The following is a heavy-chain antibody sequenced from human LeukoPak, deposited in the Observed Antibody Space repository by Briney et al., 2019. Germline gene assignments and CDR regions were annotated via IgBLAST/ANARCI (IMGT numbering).Heavy chain of an antibody. J-gene: IGHJ3*01. Sequence: PGGSLRLSCVASGFTFSTYSMNWVRQAPGKGLEWISYIDTSSSTMYYADSVMGRFTISRDNAKESLYLQMNSLRDEDTAVYYCAREDDSWGPNNLDLWGQGTMVTVSS. D-gene: IGHD7-27*01. V-gene: IGHV3-48*02. CDR2: IDTSSSTM. CDR3: AREDDSWGPNNLDL. CDR1: GFTFSTYS.